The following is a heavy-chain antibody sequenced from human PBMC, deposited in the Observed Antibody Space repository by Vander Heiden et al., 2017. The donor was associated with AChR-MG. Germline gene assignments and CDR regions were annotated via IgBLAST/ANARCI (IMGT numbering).Heavy chain of an antibody. CDR1: GFTFSSYA. Sequence: EVQLLESGGGLVQPGGSLRLSCAASGFTFSSYAMSWVRQAPGKGLEWVSAISGSGGSTYYADSVKGRFTISRDNSKNTLYLQMNSLRAEDTAVYYCANTCFGDCYYHDAFDIWGQGTMVTVSS. J-gene: IGHJ3*02. CDR2: ISGSGGST. V-gene: IGHV3-23*01. CDR3: ANTCFGDCYYHDAFDI. D-gene: IGHD2-21*02.